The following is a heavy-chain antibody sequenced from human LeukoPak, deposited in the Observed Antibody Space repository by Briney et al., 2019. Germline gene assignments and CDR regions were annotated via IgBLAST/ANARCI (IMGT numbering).Heavy chain of an antibody. CDR3: ARDQEAFDY. V-gene: IGHV1-46*01. CDR1: GYSFTSNY. Sequence: ASVKVSCKASGYSFTSNYIHWVRQAPGQGLEWMGMTYPRDGSTSYAQKFQGRVTVTRDTSTSTVHMELSGLRSEDTAVYYCARDQEAFDYWGQGTLVTVSS. CDR2: TYPRDGST. J-gene: IGHJ4*02.